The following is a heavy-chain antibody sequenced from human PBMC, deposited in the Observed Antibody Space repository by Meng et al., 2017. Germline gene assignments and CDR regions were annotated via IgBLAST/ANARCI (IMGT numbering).Heavy chain of an antibody. J-gene: IGHJ4*02. CDR2: IYHSGST. V-gene: IGHV4-4*02. CDR3: ARDVVGAIIIARGDY. CDR1: GGSISSSNW. Sequence: QVQLQEAGPGLVKPSGTLCLTCAVSGGSISSSNWWSWVRQPPGKGLEWIGEIYHSGSTNYNPSLKSRVTISVDKSKNQFSLKLSSVTAADTAVYYCARDVVGAIIIARGDYWGQGTLVTVSS. D-gene: IGHD1-26*01.